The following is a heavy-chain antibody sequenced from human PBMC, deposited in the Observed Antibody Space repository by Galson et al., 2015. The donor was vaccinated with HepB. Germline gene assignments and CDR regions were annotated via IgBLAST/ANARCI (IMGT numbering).Heavy chain of an antibody. CDR3: ARVDSSGYSLAGEYFDY. CDR1: GYTFTSYA. J-gene: IGHJ4*02. V-gene: IGHV1-3*01. Sequence: CKASGYTFTSYAMHWVRQAPGQRLEWMGWINAGNGNTKYSQKFQGRVTITRDTSASTAYMELSSLRSEDTAVYYCARVDSSGYSLAGEYFDYWGQGTLVTVSS. CDR2: INAGNGNT. D-gene: IGHD3-22*01.